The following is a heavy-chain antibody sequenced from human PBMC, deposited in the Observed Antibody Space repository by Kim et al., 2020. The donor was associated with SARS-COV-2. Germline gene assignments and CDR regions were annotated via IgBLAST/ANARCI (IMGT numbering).Heavy chain of an antibody. CDR3: ARDLGTTRNYYDSSGYFDY. J-gene: IGHJ4*02. Sequence: GGSLRLSCAASGFTFSSYAMHWVRQAPGKGLEWVAVISYDGSNKYYADSVKGRFTISRDNSKNTLYLQMNSLRAEDTAVYYCARDLGTTRNYYDSSGYFDYWGQGTLVTVSS. CDR1: GFTFSSYA. CDR2: ISYDGSNK. D-gene: IGHD3-22*01. V-gene: IGHV3-30*04.